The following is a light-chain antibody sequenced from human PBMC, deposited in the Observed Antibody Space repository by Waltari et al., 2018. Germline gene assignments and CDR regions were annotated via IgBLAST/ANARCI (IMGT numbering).Light chain of an antibody. Sequence: EIVLTQSPDTLSLSPGERGTLSCRASQSVGRSLTWYQQKPGQAPRLLIYDASRRAPGMPDRFSGSGSGTDFSLTISRLEPEDFAVYYCQNYVRLPATFGQGTKVEIK. CDR2: DAS. CDR3: QNYVRLPAT. J-gene: IGKJ1*01. V-gene: IGKV3-20*01. CDR1: QSVGRS.